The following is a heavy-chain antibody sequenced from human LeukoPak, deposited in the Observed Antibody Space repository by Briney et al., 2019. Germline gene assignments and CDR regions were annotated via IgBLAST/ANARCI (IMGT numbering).Heavy chain of an antibody. V-gene: IGHV3-7*01. CDR1: GFTFSSYW. J-gene: IGHJ5*02. Sequence: QTGGSLRLSCAASGFTFSSYWMNWVRQAPGKGLEWVANIKQDGSEEKYVDSVKGRFTTSRDNAKNSLYLQMNSLRAEDTAMYYCVTASRSSSWPPPTWGQGTLVTVSS. CDR3: VTASRSSSWPPPT. D-gene: IGHD6-13*01. CDR2: IKQDGSEE.